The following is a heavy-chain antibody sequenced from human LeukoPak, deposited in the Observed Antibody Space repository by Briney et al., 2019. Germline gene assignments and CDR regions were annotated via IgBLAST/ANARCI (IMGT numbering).Heavy chain of an antibody. CDR1: GYSFTSYW. D-gene: IGHD5-18*01. J-gene: IGHJ4*02. V-gene: IGHV5-51*01. CDR2: TYPGDSDT. Sequence: GESLKISCKGSGYSFTSYWIGWARQMPGKGLEWMGITYPGDSDTRYSPSFQGQVTISADKSISTAYLQWSSLKASDTAMYYCARLSEEYSYGYRGWDLDYWGQGTLVTVSS. CDR3: ARLSEEYSYGYRGWDLDY.